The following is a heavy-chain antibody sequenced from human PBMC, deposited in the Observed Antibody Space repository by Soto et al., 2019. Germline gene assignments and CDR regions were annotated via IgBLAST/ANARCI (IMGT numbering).Heavy chain of an antibody. D-gene: IGHD2-2*01. CDR3: PRSQGSSTSLEIYYYYYYGMDV. Sequence: QVQLVQCGAEVKKPGSSVKVSCKASGGTFSSYAISWVRQAPGQGLEWMGGIIPISGTANYAQKFQGRVTITADESTSTAYMELSSLRSEDTAVYYCPRSQGSSTSLEIYYYYYYGMDVWGQGTTVTVSS. V-gene: IGHV1-69*01. CDR1: GGTFSSYA. J-gene: IGHJ6*02. CDR2: IIPISGTA.